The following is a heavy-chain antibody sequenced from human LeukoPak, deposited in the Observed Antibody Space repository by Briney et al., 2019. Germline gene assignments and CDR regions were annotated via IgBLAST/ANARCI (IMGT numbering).Heavy chain of an antibody. Sequence: GGSLRLSCEASGFTFSNYVMSWVRQAPGKGRAWVSAISGSGGSTYYADSMQGRFTISRDNSKNTLYMQMNSLRAEDTAVYYCAKSHDSSGSDYWGQGTLVTVSS. D-gene: IGHD3-22*01. CDR2: ISGSGGST. CDR3: AKSHDSSGSDY. V-gene: IGHV3-23*01. CDR1: GFTFSNYV. J-gene: IGHJ4*02.